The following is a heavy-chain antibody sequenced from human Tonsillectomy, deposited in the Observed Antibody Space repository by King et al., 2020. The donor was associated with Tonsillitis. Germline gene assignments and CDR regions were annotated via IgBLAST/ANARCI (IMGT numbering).Heavy chain of an antibody. J-gene: IGHJ4*02. CDR2: ISGNDGRA. D-gene: IGHD3-22*01. V-gene: IGHV3-23*04. CDR3: AKDGLAYDGSGHLYHLEH. Sequence: VQLVESGGALVQPGGSLRLSCAASGFSFNNYAMSWVRQAPGEGLEWVSSISGNDGRAHYADYVKGRFTISRDNSKDTVYLQMSSLRAEDTAVYYCAKDGLAYDGSGHLYHLEHWGQGVLVTVSS. CDR1: GFSFNNYA.